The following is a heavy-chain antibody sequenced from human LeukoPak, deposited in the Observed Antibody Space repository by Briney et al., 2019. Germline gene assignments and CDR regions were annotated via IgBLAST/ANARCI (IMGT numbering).Heavy chain of an antibody. J-gene: IGHJ4*02. CDR2: ISGSGGST. D-gene: IGHD2-2*01. CDR3: AKSDEYQLLPFDY. CDR1: GFTFSSYA. V-gene: IGHV3-23*01. Sequence: PGGSLRLSCAASGFTFSSYAMSWVRQAPGKGLEWVSAISGSGGSTYYADSVKGRFTISRDNSKNTLFLQMNSLRAEDTAVYYCAKSDEYQLLPFDYWGQGTLVTVSS.